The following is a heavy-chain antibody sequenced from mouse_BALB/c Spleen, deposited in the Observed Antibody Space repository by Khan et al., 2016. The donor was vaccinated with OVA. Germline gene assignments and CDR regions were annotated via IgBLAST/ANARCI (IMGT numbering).Heavy chain of an antibody. CDR3: ARCLYGSSYDYYAMDY. D-gene: IGHD1-1*01. V-gene: IGHV5-6*01. J-gene: IGHJ4*01. CDR1: GFTFSSYG. Sequence: EVELVESGGDLVKPGGSLKLSCAASGFTFSSYGMSWVRQTPDKRLEWVAIISTSGRYTYYPDSVKGRFTISRDNAKHTLYLQMSSLKSEDTAMYYCARCLYGSSYDYYAMDYWDQGTSVTVSS. CDR2: ISTSGRYT.